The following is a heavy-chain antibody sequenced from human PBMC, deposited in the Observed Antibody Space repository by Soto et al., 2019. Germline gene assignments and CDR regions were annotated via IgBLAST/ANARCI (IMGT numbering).Heavy chain of an antibody. CDR2: INHSGST. D-gene: IGHD2-21*01. CDR3: ATVYNFAEFEDYDVVVDGNEAFDN. V-gene: IGHV4-34*01. CDR1: GGSFSGYY. Sequence: SETLSLTCAVYGGSFSGYYWSWIRQPPGKGLEWIGEINHSGSTNYNPSLKSRVTISVDTSKNQFSLKLSSVTAADTAVYYCATVYNFAEFEDYDVVVDGNEAFDNWGQGTLVTVSS. J-gene: IGHJ4*03.